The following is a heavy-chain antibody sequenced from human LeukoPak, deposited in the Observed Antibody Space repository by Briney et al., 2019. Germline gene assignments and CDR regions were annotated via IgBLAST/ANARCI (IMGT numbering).Heavy chain of an antibody. Sequence: GGSLRLSCAASGFIFSIYWMTWVRQAPGKGREWGANINKDGSVQYYVDSVKGRFTISRDNDKNSVYLQMNSLRAEDTAIYNCARIGYSSSSIDLWGRGTLVTVSS. CDR2: INKDGSVQ. J-gene: IGHJ4*02. D-gene: IGHD6-6*01. CDR3: ARIGYSSSSIDL. V-gene: IGHV3-7*03. CDR1: GFIFSIYW.